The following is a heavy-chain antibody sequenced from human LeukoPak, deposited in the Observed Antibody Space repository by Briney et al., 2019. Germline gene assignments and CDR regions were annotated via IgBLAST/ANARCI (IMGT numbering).Heavy chain of an antibody. CDR2: IYYSGST. Sequence: SQTLSLTCTVSGGSISSGGYYWSWIRQHPGKGLEWIGYIYYSGSTYYNPSLKSRVTISVDTSKNQFSLKLSSVTAADTAVYYCARADIVVVPAAKNYYNGMDVWGQGTTVTVSS. J-gene: IGHJ6*02. CDR3: ARADIVVVPAAKNYYNGMDV. V-gene: IGHV4-31*03. CDR1: GGSISSGGYY. D-gene: IGHD2-2*01.